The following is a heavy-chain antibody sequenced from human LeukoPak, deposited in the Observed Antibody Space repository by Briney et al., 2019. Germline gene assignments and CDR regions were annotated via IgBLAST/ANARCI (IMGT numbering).Heavy chain of an antibody. V-gene: IGHV1-2*06. CDR3: ARDCAYASGSPYNWFDP. CDR1: GNSFAGYF. J-gene: IGHJ5*02. Sequence: ASVKVSCKPSGNSFAGYFIHWVRQAPGQGLEWMGRINPNNGAAKYARKFEGRVDMTRDLSIKTAYMELTRLKFDDTAVYYCARDCAYASGSPYNWFDPWGQGTLVTVSS. D-gene: IGHD3-10*01. CDR2: INPNNGAA.